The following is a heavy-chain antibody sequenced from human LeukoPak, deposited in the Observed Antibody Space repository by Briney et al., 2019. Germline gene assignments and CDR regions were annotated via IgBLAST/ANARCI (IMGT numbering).Heavy chain of an antibody. CDR3: ARRGYCSGGSCYSGGQYFQH. CDR2: IYYSGST. D-gene: IGHD2-15*01. J-gene: IGHJ1*01. V-gene: IGHV4-59*08. Sequence: SETLSLTCTVSGGSISTYYWSWVRQPPGKGLEWIGFIYYSGSTKYNPSLKSRVTISVDTSKNQFSLKLSSGTAADTAVYYCARRGYCSGGSCYSGGQYFQHWGQGTLVTVSS. CDR1: GGSISTYY.